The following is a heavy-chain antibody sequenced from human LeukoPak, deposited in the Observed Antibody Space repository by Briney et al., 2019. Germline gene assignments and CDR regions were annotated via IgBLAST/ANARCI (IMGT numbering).Heavy chain of an antibody. J-gene: IGHJ4*02. V-gene: IGHV3-48*01. CDR3: AREAGDSSGYYTVFDY. Sequence: GGSLRLSCAASGFTFSSYSMNWVRQAPGKGLEWVSYISSSSSTIYYADSVKGRFTISRDNAKNSLYLQVNSLRAEDTAVYYCAREAGDSSGYYTVFDYWGQGTLVTVSS. CDR1: GFTFSSYS. D-gene: IGHD3-22*01. CDR2: ISSSSSTI.